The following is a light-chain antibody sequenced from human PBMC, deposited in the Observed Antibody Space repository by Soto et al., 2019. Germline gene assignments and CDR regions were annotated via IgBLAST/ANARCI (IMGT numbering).Light chain of an antibody. CDR2: DAS. CDR3: QQRSDWPVT. Sequence: EIVLSQSPATLSLSPGEGATLSCRASQSVSSYLAWYQQKPGQAPRLLIYDASNRATGIPARFSGSGSGTDFTLIISSLEPEDFAVYYCQQRSDWPVTFGLGTKVEV. J-gene: IGKJ1*01. CDR1: QSVSSY. V-gene: IGKV3-11*01.